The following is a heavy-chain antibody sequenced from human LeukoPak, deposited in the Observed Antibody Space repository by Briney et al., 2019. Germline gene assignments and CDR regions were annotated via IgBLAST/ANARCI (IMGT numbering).Heavy chain of an antibody. V-gene: IGHV3-30*02. CDR1: GFTFSSYG. D-gene: IGHD6-13*01. CDR3: VKDLYSSSWPVFDS. J-gene: IGHJ4*02. Sequence: GGSLRLSCAASGFTFSSYGMHWVRQAPGKGLEWVAFIRYDGSNKYYADSVKGRFTISRDNSKNTLYLQMSSLRTEDTALYYCVKDLYSSSWPVFDSWGQGTLVTVSS. CDR2: IRYDGSNK.